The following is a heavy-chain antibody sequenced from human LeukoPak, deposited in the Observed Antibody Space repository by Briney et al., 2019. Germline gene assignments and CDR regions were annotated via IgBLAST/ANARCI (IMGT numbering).Heavy chain of an antibody. Sequence: GGSLRLSCAASGFTFSSYWMSWVRQAPGKGLEWVSYISSSGSTIYYADSVKGRFTISRDNAKNSLYLQMNSLRAEDTAVYYCARDIVATITRWFDPWGQGTLVTVSS. D-gene: IGHD5-12*01. CDR2: ISSSGSTI. J-gene: IGHJ5*02. CDR3: ARDIVATITRWFDP. CDR1: GFTFSSYW. V-gene: IGHV3-48*04.